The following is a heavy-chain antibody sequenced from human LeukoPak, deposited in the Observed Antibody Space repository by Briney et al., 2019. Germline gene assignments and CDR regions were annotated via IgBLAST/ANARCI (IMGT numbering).Heavy chain of an antibody. Sequence: PGGSLRLSCAASGFTFSDYYMSWIRQAPGKGLEWVSYISSSGSTIYYADSVKGRFTISRDNAKDSLYLQMNSLRAEDTAVYYCARAPPGYSSNWYAYWGQGTLVTVSS. V-gene: IGHV3-11*01. J-gene: IGHJ5*01. CDR2: ISSSGSTI. CDR1: GFTFSDYY. D-gene: IGHD6-13*01. CDR3: ARAPPGYSSNWYAY.